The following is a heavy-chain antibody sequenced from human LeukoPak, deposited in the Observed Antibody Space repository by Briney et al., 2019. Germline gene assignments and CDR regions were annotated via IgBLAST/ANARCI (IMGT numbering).Heavy chain of an antibody. Sequence: SETLSLTCTVSGGSISSSSYYWGWIRQPPGKGLEWIGEINHSGSTNYNPSLKSRVTISVDTSKNQFSLKLSSVTAADTAVYYCARRGRIRYHIVVVTAKGPFDYWGQGTLVTVSS. CDR1: GGSISSSSYY. J-gene: IGHJ4*02. D-gene: IGHD2-21*02. V-gene: IGHV4-39*07. CDR3: ARRGRIRYHIVVVTAKGPFDY. CDR2: INHSGST.